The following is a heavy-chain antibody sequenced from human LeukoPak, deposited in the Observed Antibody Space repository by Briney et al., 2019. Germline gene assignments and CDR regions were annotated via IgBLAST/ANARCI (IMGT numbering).Heavy chain of an antibody. CDR2: VSSSDDGT. CDR3: AKAPVTSCRGAFCYPLDS. CDR1: GFTLSSYA. Sequence: GGSLRLSCAASGFTLSSYAMSWVRQAPGKGLEWVSAVSSSDDGTYHAGSVRGRFTISRDSSKNTLYLQMNNLRTEDAAIYYCAKAPVTSCRGAFCYPLDSWGQGTLVTVSS. D-gene: IGHD2-15*01. V-gene: IGHV3-23*01. J-gene: IGHJ4*02.